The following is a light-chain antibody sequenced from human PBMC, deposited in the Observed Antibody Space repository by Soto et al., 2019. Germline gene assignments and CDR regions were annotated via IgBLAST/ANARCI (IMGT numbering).Light chain of an antibody. Sequence: QSVLTQPPSASGTPGQRVTISCSGSSSNIGSNYVYWYQQLPGTAPKLLIYRNNQRPSGVPDRFSSSKSGTSASLAISGLRSEDEADYYCAAWDDSLSGPVFGGGTQLNVL. V-gene: IGLV1-47*01. J-gene: IGLJ7*01. CDR3: AAWDDSLSGPV. CDR1: SSNIGSNY. CDR2: RNN.